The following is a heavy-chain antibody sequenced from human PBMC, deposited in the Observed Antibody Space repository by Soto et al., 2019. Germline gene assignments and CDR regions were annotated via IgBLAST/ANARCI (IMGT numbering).Heavy chain of an antibody. CDR2: ISTGSASI. J-gene: IGHJ2*01. CDR1: GFTFSSYG. V-gene: IGHV3-48*02. D-gene: IGHD6-6*01. CDR3: ARDSASYSSSSGSYWYFDL. Sequence: EVQLVESGGGLVQPGGSLRLSCAASGFTFSSYGMNWVRQAPGKGLEWLSYISTGSASIYYADSVKGRFTISRDDAKNSLFLEMNSLTDEDTAVSYCARDSASYSSSSGSYWYFDLWGRGTLVAVSS.